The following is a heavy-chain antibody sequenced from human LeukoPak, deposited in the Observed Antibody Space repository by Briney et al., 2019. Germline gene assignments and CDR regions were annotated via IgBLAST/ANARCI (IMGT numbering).Heavy chain of an antibody. J-gene: IGHJ4*02. Sequence: SETLSLTCTVSGASINIRYHYWGWIRQPPGKGLEWIGTIYHSGSTYYNSSLKGRVTISVDTSKNQFSLKFNSVTAADTAVYYCARMVRRLERLNIGGSSDYATIYYFDYWGQGTLVTVSS. CDR3: ARMVRRLERLNIGGSSDYATIYYFDY. CDR1: GASINIRYHY. CDR2: IYHSGST. D-gene: IGHD5-12*01. V-gene: IGHV4-39*07.